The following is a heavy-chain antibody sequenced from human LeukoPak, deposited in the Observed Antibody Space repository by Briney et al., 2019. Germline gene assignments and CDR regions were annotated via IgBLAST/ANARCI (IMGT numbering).Heavy chain of an antibody. CDR1: GGSISSGGYY. V-gene: IGHV4-31*03. J-gene: IGHJ4*02. CDR2: IYYSGST. CDR3: AGGPDYYGSGSHIFFDY. Sequence: PSETLSLTCTVSGGSISSGGYYWSWIRQHPGKGLEWIGYIYYSGSTYYNPSLKSRVTISVDTSKNQFSLKLSSVTAADTAVYYCAGGPDYYGSGSHIFFDYWGQGTLVTVSS. D-gene: IGHD3-10*01.